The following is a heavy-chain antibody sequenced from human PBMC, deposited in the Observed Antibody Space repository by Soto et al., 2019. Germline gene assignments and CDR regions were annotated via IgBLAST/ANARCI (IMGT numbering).Heavy chain of an antibody. CDR1: GLSFNDYA. Sequence: GSLRLSCSASGLSFNDYAMHWVRQAAGKGLKYVSSISSNGVSTYYADSVKGRFTISRDNSKNTLYLQMNSLRVEDTAVYYCVKDRFVNYWGQGALVTVSS. D-gene: IGHD3-3*01. J-gene: IGHJ4*02. V-gene: IGHV3-64D*06. CDR2: ISSNGVST. CDR3: VKDRFVNY.